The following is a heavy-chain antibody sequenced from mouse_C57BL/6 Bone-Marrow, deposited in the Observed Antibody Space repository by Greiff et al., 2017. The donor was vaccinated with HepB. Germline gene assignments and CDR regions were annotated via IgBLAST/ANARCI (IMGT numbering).Heavy chain of an antibody. CDR1: GYTFTSYG. CDR3: VGYYGSSPAWFAY. V-gene: IGHV1-81*01. D-gene: IGHD1-1*01. CDR2: IYPRSGNT. Sequence: QVQLQQSGAELARPGASVKLSCKASGYTFTSYGISWVKQRTGQGLEWIGEIYPRSGNTYYNEKFKGKATLTADKSSSTAYMELRSLTSEDSAVYFWVGYYGSSPAWFAYWGQGTLVTVSA. J-gene: IGHJ3*01.